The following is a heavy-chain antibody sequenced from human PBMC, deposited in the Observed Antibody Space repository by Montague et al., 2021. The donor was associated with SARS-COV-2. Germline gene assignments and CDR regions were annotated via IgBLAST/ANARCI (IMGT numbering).Heavy chain of an antibody. CDR2: IYYSGST. Sequence: SETLSLTCTVSGGSVIDYYWTWIRQPPGKGLEWVGYIYYSGSTNYNPSLKSRVSVSIDTSKNQFSLKLRSVTAADTAVYCARCRWVRGVTPTEFDPWGQGILVTVSS. V-gene: IGHV4-59*08. CDR1: GGSVIDYY. D-gene: IGHD3-10*01. J-gene: IGHJ5*02. CDR3: ARCRWVRGVTPTEFDP.